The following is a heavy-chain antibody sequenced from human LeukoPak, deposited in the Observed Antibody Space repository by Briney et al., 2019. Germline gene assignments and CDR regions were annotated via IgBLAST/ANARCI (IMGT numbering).Heavy chain of an antibody. Sequence: SETLSLTCTVSGGSISSSSYYWGWIRQPPGKGLEWIGSIYYSGSTNYNPSLKSRVTISVDTSKNQFSLKLSSVTAADTAVYYCARDRHGTDDYWGQGTLVTVSS. CDR2: IYYSGST. CDR3: ARDRHGTDDY. J-gene: IGHJ4*02. V-gene: IGHV4-39*07. CDR1: GGSISSSSYY. D-gene: IGHD1-14*01.